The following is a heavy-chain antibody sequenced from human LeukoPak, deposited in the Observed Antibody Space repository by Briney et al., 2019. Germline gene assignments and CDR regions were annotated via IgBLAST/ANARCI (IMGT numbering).Heavy chain of an antibody. CDR1: GGSISSGSYY. Sequence: KPSETLSLTCTVSGGSISSGSYYWSWIRQPAWKGLEWIGHIYTSGSTNYNPSLKSRVTISVDTSKNQFSLKLSSVTAADTAVYYCARTMALAAGSDYWGQGTLVTVSS. V-gene: IGHV4-61*09. CDR3: ARTMALAAGSDY. D-gene: IGHD6-13*01. CDR2: IYTSGST. J-gene: IGHJ4*02.